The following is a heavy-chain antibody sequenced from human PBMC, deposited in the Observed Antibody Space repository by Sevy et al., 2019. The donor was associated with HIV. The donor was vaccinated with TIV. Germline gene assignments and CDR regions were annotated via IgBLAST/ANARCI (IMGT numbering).Heavy chain of an antibody. J-gene: IGHJ4*02. Sequence: QSQTLSLTCTVSGGSISSGGYYWSWIRQHPGKGLEWIGYIYYSGSTYYNPSLKSRVTISVDTSKNQFSLKLSSVTAADTAWYYCARGLTGPYPLDYWGQGTLVTVSS. D-gene: IGHD3-16*01. CDR3: ARGLTGPYPLDY. V-gene: IGHV4-31*03. CDR1: GGSISSGGYY. CDR2: IYYSGST.